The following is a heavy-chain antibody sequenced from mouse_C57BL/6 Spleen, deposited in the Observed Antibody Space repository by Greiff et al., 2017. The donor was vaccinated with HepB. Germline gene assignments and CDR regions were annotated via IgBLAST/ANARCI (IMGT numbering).Heavy chain of an antibody. CDR3: ARSGGSSPFDY. J-gene: IGHJ2*01. CDR2: IYPGDGDT. V-gene: IGHV1-82*01. Sequence: LKQSGPELVKPGASVKISCKASGYAFSSSWMNWVKQRPGKGLEWIGRIYPGDGDTNYNGKFKGKATLTADKSSSTAYMQLSSLTSEDSAVYFCARSGGSSPFDYWGQGTTLTVSS. CDR1: GYAFSSSW. D-gene: IGHD1-1*01.